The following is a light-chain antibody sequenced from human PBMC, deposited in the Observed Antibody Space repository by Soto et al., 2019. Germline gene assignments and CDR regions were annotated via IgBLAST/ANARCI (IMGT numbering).Light chain of an antibody. J-gene: IGKJ1*01. V-gene: IGKV1-5*03. CDR2: KAS. Sequence: DIQMTQSPSTLSASVGDRVTVTCRASQSVSNWLAWYQQKPGNAPKLLIYKASNLQSGVPSRFSGSGSGTEFTLTISSLQPDDFATYYCQQYNSYSTFGQGTKVDIK. CDR3: QQYNSYST. CDR1: QSVSNW.